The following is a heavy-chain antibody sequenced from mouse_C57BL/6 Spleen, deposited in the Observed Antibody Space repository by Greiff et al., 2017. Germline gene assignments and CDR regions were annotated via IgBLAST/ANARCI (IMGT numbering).Heavy chain of an antibody. Sequence: QVQLQQPGAELVKPGASVKMSCKASGYTFTSYWITWVKQRPGQGLEWIGDIYPGSGSTNYNEKFKSKATLTVATSSSTAYRQLSSLTSEDSAVYYCARCLGYSFYYAMDYWGQGTSVTVAS. CDR3: ARCLGYSFYYAMDY. CDR1: GYTFTSYW. D-gene: IGHD2-3*01. J-gene: IGHJ4*01. V-gene: IGHV1-55*01. CDR2: IYPGSGST.